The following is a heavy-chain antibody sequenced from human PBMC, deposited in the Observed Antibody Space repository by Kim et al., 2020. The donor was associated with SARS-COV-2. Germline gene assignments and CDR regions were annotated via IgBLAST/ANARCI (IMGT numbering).Heavy chain of an antibody. V-gene: IGHV5-51*01. Sequence: GESLKISCKASGYICANYWIGWVRQMPEKGLEWMGIIYPGGSDIRYSPSFQGQVTMSVDKSISTAYLQWSSLKASDTAIYYCARLYGDFDRWGQGTLVTVSS. J-gene: IGHJ4*02. CDR3: ARLYGDFDR. CDR2: IYPGGSDI. D-gene: IGHD2-21*02. CDR1: GYICANYW.